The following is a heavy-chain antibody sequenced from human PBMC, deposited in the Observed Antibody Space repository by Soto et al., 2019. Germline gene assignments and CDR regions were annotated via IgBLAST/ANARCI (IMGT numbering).Heavy chain of an antibody. Sequence: QVQLVQSGAEVKKPGASVKVSCKASGYTFTSYAMHWVRQAPGQRLEWMGWINAGNGNTKYSQKFQGRVTITRDTSGSTASMERSSLRSEDTAVYYCARVPGYSIGDLWGRGTLVTVSS. J-gene: IGHJ2*01. D-gene: IGHD2-21*01. CDR2: INAGNGNT. CDR1: GYTFTSYA. CDR3: ARVPGYSIGDL. V-gene: IGHV1-3*01.